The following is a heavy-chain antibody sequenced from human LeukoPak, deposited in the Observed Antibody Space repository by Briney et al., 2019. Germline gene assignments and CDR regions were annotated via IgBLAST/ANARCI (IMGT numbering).Heavy chain of an antibody. J-gene: IGHJ3*01. CDR3: ATSITMVRGVPV. D-gene: IGHD3-10*01. CDR2: IFYSGST. V-gene: IGHV4-39*01. Sequence: SETLSLTCSVSGGSISSSSYYWGWIRQPPGKGLEWIGSIFYSGSTYYNPSLKSRVTISVDTSKNQFSLKLSSVTAADTAVYYCATSITMVRGVPVWGQGTMVTVSS. CDR1: GGSISSSSYY.